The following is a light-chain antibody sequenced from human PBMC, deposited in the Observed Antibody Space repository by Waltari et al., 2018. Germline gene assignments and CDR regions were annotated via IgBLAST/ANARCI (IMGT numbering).Light chain of an antibody. CDR2: GAS. CDR3: QQPYFYPRT. Sequence: DIQSTQSPSFLSASVGDRVTITCRASQDIRNYLAWYQQKPGSAPQFLIDGASTLQGGVPARFSGSGSGTEFTLTITNLQPEDFATYYCQQPYFYPRTFGQGTKVDIK. CDR1: QDIRNY. J-gene: IGKJ1*01. V-gene: IGKV1-9*01.